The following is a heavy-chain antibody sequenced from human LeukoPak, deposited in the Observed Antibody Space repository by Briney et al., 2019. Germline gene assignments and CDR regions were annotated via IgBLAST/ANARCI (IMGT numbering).Heavy chain of an antibody. J-gene: IGHJ4*02. CDR3: ARADRDWGWELLVDY. V-gene: IGHV3-7*03. Sequence: GGSLRLSCAASGFTFSSYWMSWVRQVPGKGLEWVASIKQDGSEKYYVDSVKGRFTISRDNAKNSLYLQMNSLRAEDTAMYYCARADRDWGWELLVDYWGQGTLVTVSS. CDR1: GFTFSSYW. D-gene: IGHD1-26*01. CDR2: IKQDGSEK.